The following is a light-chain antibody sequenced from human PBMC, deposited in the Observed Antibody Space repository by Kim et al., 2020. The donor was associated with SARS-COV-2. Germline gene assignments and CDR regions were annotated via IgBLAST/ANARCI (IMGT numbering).Light chain of an antibody. Sequence: SLSPGERVSLSCRASQRVSSSLACYQKNPGQAPSLLIYDAPTGATAIPDNSSGSGSGTDFTRTSSTLEPKNFAVNYCQQYGRTPATFGQGTKLEI. J-gene: IGKJ2*01. CDR3: QQYGRTPAT. CDR1: QRVSSS. CDR2: DAP. V-gene: IGKV3-20*01.